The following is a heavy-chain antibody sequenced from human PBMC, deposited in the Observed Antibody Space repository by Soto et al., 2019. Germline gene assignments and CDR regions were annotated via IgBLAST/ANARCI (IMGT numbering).Heavy chain of an antibody. CDR1: GFTFSSYA. D-gene: IGHD6-13*01. V-gene: IGHV3-30-3*01. CDR3: ARGSSSGYSSTHMDV. CDR2: ISYDGSNK. J-gene: IGHJ6*02. Sequence: GGSLRLSCAASGFTFSSYAMHWVRQAPGKGLEWVAVISYDGSNKYYADSVKGRFTISRDNSKNTLYLQMNSLRAEDTAVYYCARGSSSGYSSTHMDVWGQGTTVTVSS.